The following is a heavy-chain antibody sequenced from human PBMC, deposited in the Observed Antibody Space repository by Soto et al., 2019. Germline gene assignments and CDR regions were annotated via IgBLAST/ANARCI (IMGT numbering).Heavy chain of an antibody. V-gene: IGHV4-39*01. CDR2: IYCSGGT. CDR1: GGSIGSSGYY. D-gene: IGHD2-15*01. J-gene: IGHJ4*02. CDR3: ARRYCSGGSRYRY. Sequence: LSLTCTVAGGSIGSSGYYWGWIREPPGKGLERSGSIYCSGGTYYNPSLNSRVTIAVDTAKNQSSLKLSSATAADTPAYYCARRYCSGGSRYRYWGKGSKVTVSS.